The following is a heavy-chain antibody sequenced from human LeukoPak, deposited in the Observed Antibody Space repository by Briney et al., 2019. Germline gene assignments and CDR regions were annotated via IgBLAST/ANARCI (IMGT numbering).Heavy chain of an antibody. V-gene: IGHV1-69*04. CDR2: IIPILGIA. CDR1: GGTFSSYA. J-gene: IGHJ3*02. Sequence: SVKVSCKASGGTFSSYAISWVRQAPGQGLEWMGRIIPILGIANYAQKFQGRVTITADKSTSTAYMELSSLRSEDTAVYYCARRDKNDAFDIWGQGTMVTVSS. CDR3: ARRDKNDAFDI.